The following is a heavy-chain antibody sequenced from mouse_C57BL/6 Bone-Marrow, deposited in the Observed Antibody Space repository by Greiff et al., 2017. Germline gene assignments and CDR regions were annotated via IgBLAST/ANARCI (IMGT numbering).Heavy chain of an antibody. D-gene: IGHD1-1*01. V-gene: IGHV7-3*01. CDR1: GFTFTDYY. CDR2: IRNTANGYTT. CDR3: ARCNYGSSSWFAY. Sequence: EVMLVESGGGLVQPGGSLSLSCAASGFTFTDYYMSWVRQPPGKALEWLGFIRNTANGYTTEYSASVKGRFTISRDNSQSILYLQMNALRAEDSATYYCARCNYGSSSWFAYWGQGTLVTVSA. J-gene: IGHJ3*01.